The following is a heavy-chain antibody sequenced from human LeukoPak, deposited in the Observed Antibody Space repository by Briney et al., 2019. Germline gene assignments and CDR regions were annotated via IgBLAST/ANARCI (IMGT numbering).Heavy chain of an antibody. Sequence: SETLSLTCTVSGGSISSSSYYWGWIRQPPGKGLEWIGSIYYSGSTYYNPSLKSRVTISVDTSKNQFSLKLSSVTAADTAVHYCARRGMGSSSSYWGQGTLVTVSS. D-gene: IGHD6-6*01. J-gene: IGHJ4*02. CDR3: ARRGMGSSSSY. V-gene: IGHV4-39*01. CDR2: IYYSGST. CDR1: GGSISSSSYY.